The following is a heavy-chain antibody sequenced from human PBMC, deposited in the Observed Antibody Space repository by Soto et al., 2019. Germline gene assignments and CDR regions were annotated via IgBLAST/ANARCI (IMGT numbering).Heavy chain of an antibody. D-gene: IGHD1-26*01. CDR3: VKEGRVGVEGLEF. Sequence: GWSLRLSCAASGFTFNNYDMHLVRQAPGEGLEWVAGFSRDLVSPLYGDSVKGRFTISRDNSKNTLYLQMNSLRVEDAAIYYCVKEGRVGVEGLEFWGEGTLVTV. CDR1: GFTFNNYD. J-gene: IGHJ4*02. CDR2: FSRDLVSP. V-gene: IGHV3-23*01.